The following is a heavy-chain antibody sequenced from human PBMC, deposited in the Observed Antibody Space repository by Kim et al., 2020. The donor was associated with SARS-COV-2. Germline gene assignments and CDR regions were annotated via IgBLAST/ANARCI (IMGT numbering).Heavy chain of an antibody. D-gene: IGHD2-2*03. CDR2: INHSGST. CDR3: ASIPRGGYCSSTSCPQDY. CDR1: GGSFSGYY. J-gene: IGHJ4*02. V-gene: IGHV4-34*01. Sequence: SETLSLTCAVYGGSFSGYYWSWIRQPPGKGLEWIGEINHSGSTNYNPSLKSRVTISVDTSKNQFSLKLSSVTAADTAVYYCASIPRGGYCSSTSCPQDYWGQGTLVTVSS.